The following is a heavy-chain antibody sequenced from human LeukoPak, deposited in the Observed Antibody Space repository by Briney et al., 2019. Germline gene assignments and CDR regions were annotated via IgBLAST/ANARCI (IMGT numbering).Heavy chain of an antibody. CDR1: GFTFSSYW. CDR3: ARVGSSWYVVDP. Sequence: GGSLRLSCAASGFTFSSYWMTWVRQAPGKGLEWVANIKEDGSEKYYVDSVKGRFTISRDNAKKSLYLQMNSLRAEDTAVYYCARVGSSWYVVDPWCQGTLVTVSS. J-gene: IGHJ5*02. CDR2: IKEDGSEK. D-gene: IGHD6-13*01. V-gene: IGHV3-7*01.